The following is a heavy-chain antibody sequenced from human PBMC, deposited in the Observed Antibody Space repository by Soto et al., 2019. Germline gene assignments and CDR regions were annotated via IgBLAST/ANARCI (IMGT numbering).Heavy chain of an antibody. V-gene: IGHV1-69*12. Sequence: QVQLVQSGAEVKKPGSSVKVSCKASGGTFSSYAISWVRQAPGQGLEWMGGIIPIFGTANYAQKFQGRVTLTADESRSTAYMELSSLTSEDTAVYYCARVSIAAAGQAYFDLRGRGTLVTVSS. CDR2: IIPIFGTA. CDR3: ARVSIAAAGQAYFDL. CDR1: GGTFSSYA. J-gene: IGHJ2*01. D-gene: IGHD6-13*01.